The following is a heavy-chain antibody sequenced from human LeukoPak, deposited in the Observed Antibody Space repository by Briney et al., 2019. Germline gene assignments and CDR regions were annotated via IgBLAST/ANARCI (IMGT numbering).Heavy chain of an antibody. J-gene: IGHJ4*02. Sequence: GESLKISCEGSGYTFSNYWISWVRHMPGKGLEWMGRIDPGDSYTNYSPPFQGHVTISADKSFSTAWLQWSSLQASDTAMYYCARHFSAYDHFDHWGQGTLVTASS. CDR3: ARHFSAYDHFDH. CDR1: GYTFSNYW. V-gene: IGHV5-10-1*01. D-gene: IGHD5-12*01. CDR2: IDPGDSYT.